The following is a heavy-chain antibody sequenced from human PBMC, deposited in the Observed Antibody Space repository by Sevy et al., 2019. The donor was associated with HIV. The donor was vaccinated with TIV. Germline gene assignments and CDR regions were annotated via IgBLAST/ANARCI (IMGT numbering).Heavy chain of an antibody. J-gene: IGHJ1*01. D-gene: IGHD1-1*01. CDR2: ISFDASNK. V-gene: IGHV3-30*04. CDR3: ALERLSSDVAEYFQN. Sequence: GGSLRLSCAASGFTFGRHAMHWVRQAPGKGLEWVATISFDASNKHYADSVKGRFTISRDNFQNSLFLQMNSLRPEDTAVYYCALERLSSDVAEYFQNWGQGTLVTVSS. CDR1: GFTFGRHA.